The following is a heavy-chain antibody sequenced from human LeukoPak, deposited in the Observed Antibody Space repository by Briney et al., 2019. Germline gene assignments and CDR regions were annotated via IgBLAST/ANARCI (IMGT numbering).Heavy chain of an antibody. CDR2: IRYDGSNK. Sequence: PGXSLRLSCAASGFTFSSYGMHWVRQAPGKGLEWVAFIRYDGSNKYYADSVKGRFTISRDNSKNTLYLQMNSLRAEDTAVYYCAKDKGDAFDIWGQGTMVTVSS. CDR1: GFTFSSYG. J-gene: IGHJ3*02. CDR3: AKDKGDAFDI. V-gene: IGHV3-30*02.